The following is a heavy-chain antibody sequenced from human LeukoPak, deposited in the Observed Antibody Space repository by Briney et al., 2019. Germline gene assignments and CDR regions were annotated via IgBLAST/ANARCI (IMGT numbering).Heavy chain of an antibody. CDR2: INPNSGGT. CDR1: GYTFTGYY. Sequence: ASVKVSCKASGYTFTGYYMHWVRQAPGQGLEWMGWINPNSGGTNYAQKFQGRVTMTRDTSISTAYMELSRLRSDDTAVYYCARPDCSSTSCHRYDYWGQGTLVTVSS. V-gene: IGHV1-2*02. J-gene: IGHJ4*02. CDR3: ARPDCSSTSCHRYDY. D-gene: IGHD2-2*02.